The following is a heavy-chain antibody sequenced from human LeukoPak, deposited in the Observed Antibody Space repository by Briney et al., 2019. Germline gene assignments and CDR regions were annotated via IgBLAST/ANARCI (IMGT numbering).Heavy chain of an antibody. J-gene: IGHJ4*02. D-gene: IGHD6-19*01. V-gene: IGHV3-30-3*01. CDR2: ISYDGINK. CDR1: GFTFSLYA. Sequence: PGGSLRLSCAASGFTFSLYAMHWVRQAPGGGLEWVSFISYDGINKYYADSVKGRFTISRDNSKNTLYLQMNSPRTDDTAVYYCARALIAVDGRRGYFDYWGQGTLVTVSS. CDR3: ARALIAVDGRRGYFDY.